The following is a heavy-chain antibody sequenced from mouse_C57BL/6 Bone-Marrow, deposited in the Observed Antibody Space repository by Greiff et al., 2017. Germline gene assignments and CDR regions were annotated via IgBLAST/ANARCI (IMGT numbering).Heavy chain of an antibody. J-gene: IGHJ1*03. Sequence: EVQLQQSVAELVRPGASVKLSCTASGFTIKNTYMHWVKQRPEQGLEWIGRIDPANGNTKYAPKFKGKATITAAKSSNTAYLPLRSLAAEDTASYYCGRGRYWYFDDWGTGTTVTVSS. CDR2: IDPANGNT. CDR1: GFTIKNTY. CDR3: GRGRYWYFDD. V-gene: IGHV14-3*01.